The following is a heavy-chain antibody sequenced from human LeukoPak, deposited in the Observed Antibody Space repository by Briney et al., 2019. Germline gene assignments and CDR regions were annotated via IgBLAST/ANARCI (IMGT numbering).Heavy chain of an antibody. CDR2: ISSSGGTI. Sequence: SGGSLRLSCAASGFTFSSSSVNWVRQAPGKGLEWVSYISSSGGTIYYADSVKGRFTISRDNAKNSLYLQMNSLRAEDTAVYYCAKDESSSPSHWGQGTLVTVSS. CDR3: AKDESSSPSH. CDR1: GFTFSSSS. D-gene: IGHD6-6*01. J-gene: IGHJ4*02. V-gene: IGHV3-48*04.